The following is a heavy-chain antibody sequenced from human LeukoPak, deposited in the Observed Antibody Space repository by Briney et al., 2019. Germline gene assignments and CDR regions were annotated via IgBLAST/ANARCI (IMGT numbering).Heavy chain of an antibody. Sequence: GGSLRLSCAASGFTFSSYGMHWVRQAPGKGLEWVAVISYDGSNKYYADSVKGRFTISRDNSKNTLYLQMNSLRAEDTAVYYCAKDLFLMIVELFDAFDIWGQGTMVTVSS. CDR2: ISYDGSNK. J-gene: IGHJ3*02. V-gene: IGHV3-30*18. CDR3: AKDLFLMIVELFDAFDI. D-gene: IGHD3-22*01. CDR1: GFTFSSYG.